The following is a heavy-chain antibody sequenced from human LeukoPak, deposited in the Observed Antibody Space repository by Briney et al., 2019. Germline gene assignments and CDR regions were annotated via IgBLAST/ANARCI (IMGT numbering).Heavy chain of an antibody. CDR2: IYYSGST. CDR3: ARVPRSLSSTGWSDY. Sequence: SETLSLTRSVSGGSISNSYWTWIRQPPGKGLESIGYIYYSGSTNYNPSLKSRVTISIDTSKNQFSLRLSSVTAADTAVYYCARVPRSLSSTGWSDYWGQGTLVTVSS. D-gene: IGHD6-19*01. V-gene: IGHV4-59*01. J-gene: IGHJ4*02. CDR1: GGSISNSY.